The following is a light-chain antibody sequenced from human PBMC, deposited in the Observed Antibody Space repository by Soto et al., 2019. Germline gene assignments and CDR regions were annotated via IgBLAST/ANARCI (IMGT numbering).Light chain of an antibody. Sequence: DIVLTQSPGTLSLSPGERATLSCRASQSVSSTYLAWYQQKPGQAPRLLIYGASSRATGIPDRFSGSGSGTDFTLTISSLEPDDFAVYYCQQYGSTFGQGTKVDIK. J-gene: IGKJ1*01. V-gene: IGKV3-20*01. CDR3: QQYGST. CDR1: QSVSSTY. CDR2: GAS.